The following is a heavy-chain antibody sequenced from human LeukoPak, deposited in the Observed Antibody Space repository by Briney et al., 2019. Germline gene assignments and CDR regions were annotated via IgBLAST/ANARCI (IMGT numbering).Heavy chain of an antibody. Sequence: GESLKISCKGSGYSFTSNWIGWVRQMPGKGLEWVGIILPGNSDTRYSPSFQGQVTMSADKSISTAYLQWSSLKAADTAMYYCARQYYDILTDPNYFDSWGQGALVTVSS. J-gene: IGHJ4*02. CDR2: ILPGNSDT. CDR3: ARQYYDILTDPNYFDS. D-gene: IGHD3-9*01. CDR1: GYSFTSNW. V-gene: IGHV5-51*01.